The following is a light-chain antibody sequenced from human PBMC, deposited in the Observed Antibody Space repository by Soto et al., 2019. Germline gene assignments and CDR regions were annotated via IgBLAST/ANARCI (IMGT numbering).Light chain of an antibody. J-gene: IGKJ4*01. CDR1: PYNRSY. CDR3: QQYNSYALT. Sequence: DIKMTQSPFSMSATVGDRDTSTCQSRPYNRSYLNWYQQKPGKAPKLLIYHASTLESGVPSRFSGSGSGTDFSLTISSLQPEDFATYYCQQYNSYALTFGGGTKVDVK. V-gene: IGKV1-16*01. CDR2: HAS.